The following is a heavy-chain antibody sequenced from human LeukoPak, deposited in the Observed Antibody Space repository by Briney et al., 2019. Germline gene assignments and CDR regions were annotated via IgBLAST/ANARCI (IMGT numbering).Heavy chain of an antibody. CDR3: ARPSIACGRNWYYYMDV. CDR2: ISSSSSTI. J-gene: IGHJ6*03. D-gene: IGHD6-6*01. V-gene: IGHV3-48*01. CDR1: GFTFSSYS. Sequence: PGGSLRLSCAASGFTFSSYSMNWVRQAPGKGLEWVSYISSSSSTIYYADSVKGRFTISRDNTKNSLYLQMNSLRAEDTAVYYCARPSIACGRNWYYYMDVWGKGNTVTVSS.